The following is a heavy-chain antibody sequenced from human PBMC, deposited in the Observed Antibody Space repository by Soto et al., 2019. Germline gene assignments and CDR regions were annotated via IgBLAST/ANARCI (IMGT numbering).Heavy chain of an antibody. J-gene: IGHJ4*02. D-gene: IGHD2-2*01. CDR2: ISYDGSNK. CDR1: GFTFSSYA. V-gene: IGHV3-30-3*01. Sequence: QVQLVESGGGVVQPGRSLRLSCAASGFTFSSYAMHWVRQAPGKGLEWVAVISYDGSNKYYADSVKGRFTISRDNSKNTLYLQINSLRAEDTAVYYCARAGDEPAKYIVLVPEVIDYWGQGTLVTVSS. CDR3: ARAGDEPAKYIVLVPEVIDY.